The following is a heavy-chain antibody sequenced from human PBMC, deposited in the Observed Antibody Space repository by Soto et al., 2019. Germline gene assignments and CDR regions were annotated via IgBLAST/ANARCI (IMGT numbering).Heavy chain of an antibody. J-gene: IGHJ5*02. CDR2: IFYSGGT. D-gene: IGHD5-12*01. V-gene: IGHV4-59*01. CDR3: ARFTYKSGFNWFDP. Sequence: PSETLSLTCTVSGDSISTYYWSWIRQPPGKGLQWIGYIFYSGGTAYNPSLKSRVTISLDMSKKQISLKLSSVTTADTAVYFCARFTYKSGFNWFDPWGQGTQVTVSS. CDR1: GDSISTYY.